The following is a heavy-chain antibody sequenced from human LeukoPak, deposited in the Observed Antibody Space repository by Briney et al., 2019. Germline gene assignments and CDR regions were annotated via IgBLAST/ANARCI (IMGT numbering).Heavy chain of an antibody. V-gene: IGHV4-59*01. Sequence: SETLSLTCTVSGGSISSYYWSWIRQPPGKGLEWIGYIYYSGSTNYNPPLKSRVTISVDTSKNQFSLKLSSVTAADTAVYYCARSRGGTDTAMVSRVGGYYYYYYMDVWGKGTTVTVSS. J-gene: IGHJ6*03. CDR1: GGSISSYY. D-gene: IGHD5-18*01. CDR3: ARSRGGTDTAMVSRVGGYYYYYYMDV. CDR2: IYYSGST.